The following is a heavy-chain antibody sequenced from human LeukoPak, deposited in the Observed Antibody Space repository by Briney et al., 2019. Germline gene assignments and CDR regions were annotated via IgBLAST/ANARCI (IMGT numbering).Heavy chain of an antibody. J-gene: IGHJ4*02. CDR2: ISSSSSYI. V-gene: IGHV3-21*01. CDR3: ARERLQSGDFDY. CDR1: GFTFSSYS. Sequence: AGGSLRLSCAASGFTFSSYSMNWVRQAPGKGLEWVSSISSSSSYIYYADSVKGRFTISRDNAKNSLYLQMNSLRAEDTAVYHCARERLQSGDFDYWGQGTLVTVSS. D-gene: IGHD5-24*01.